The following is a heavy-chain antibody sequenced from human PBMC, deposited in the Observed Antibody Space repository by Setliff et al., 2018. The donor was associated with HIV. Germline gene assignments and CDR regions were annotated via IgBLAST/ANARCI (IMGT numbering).Heavy chain of an antibody. CDR2: IHNSGTT. CDR3: ARSIVPVASGYYYFEY. V-gene: IGHV4-30-4*08. D-gene: IGHD3-3*01. CDR1: DASITADTFY. Sequence: SETLSLTCTVSDASITADTFYWNWLRQPPGKGPEWIGYIHNSGTTHYNPAFESRLIISLDMSNNRFSLRLSSVAAGDTAVYYCARSIVPVASGYYYFEYWGQGTLVTVSS. J-gene: IGHJ4*02.